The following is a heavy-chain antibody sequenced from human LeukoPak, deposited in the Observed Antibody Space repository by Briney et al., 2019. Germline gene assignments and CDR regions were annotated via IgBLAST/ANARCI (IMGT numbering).Heavy chain of an antibody. CDR1: GFTFSSYA. V-gene: IGHV3-53*01. D-gene: IGHD3-9*01. J-gene: IGHJ4*02. CDR2: IYSGGTT. CDR3: ARGHWFAHLDY. Sequence: PGGSLRLSCAASGFTFSSYAMSWVRQAPGKGLEWVSIIYSGGTTYYADSVKGRFTISRDNSKNTLFLQMNSLRAEDTAVYYCARGHWFAHLDYWGQGTLVTVSS.